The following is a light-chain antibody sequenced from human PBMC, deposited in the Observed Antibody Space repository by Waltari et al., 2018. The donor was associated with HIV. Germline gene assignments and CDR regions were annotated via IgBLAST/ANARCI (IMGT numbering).Light chain of an antibody. CDR2: NED. CDR1: ISNIGINP. CDR3: STWDDRLSIPV. Sequence: QSALVQPPSLSVTPGQRVTISCPGSISNIGINPVNWYRRVPGAAPKLLIYNEDQRPSGVPDRYSASKSGTSASLAISGLQSEDEADYFCSTWDDRLSIPVFGGGTFLTV. V-gene: IGLV1-44*01. J-gene: IGLJ3*02.